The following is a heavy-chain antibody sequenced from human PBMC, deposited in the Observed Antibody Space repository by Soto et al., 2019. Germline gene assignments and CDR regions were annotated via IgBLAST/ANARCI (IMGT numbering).Heavy chain of an antibody. CDR1: GYTFTSYG. CDR3: ARAPKDIVVGVAEWAYYYYYMDV. D-gene: IGHD2-15*01. J-gene: IGHJ6*03. CDR2: ISAYNGNT. V-gene: IGHV1-18*01. Sequence: ASVKVSCKASGYTFTSYGISWVRQAPGQGLEWMGWISAYNGNTNYAQKLQGRVTMTTDTSTSTAYMELRSLRSDDTAVYYCARAPKDIVVGVAEWAYYYYYMDVWGKGTTVTVSS.